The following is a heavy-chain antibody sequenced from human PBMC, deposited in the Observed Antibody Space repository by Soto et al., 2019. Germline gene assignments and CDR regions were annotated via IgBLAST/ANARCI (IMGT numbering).Heavy chain of an antibody. CDR1: GFTFSSYS. Sequence: EVQLVESGGGLVQPGGSLRLSCAASGFTFSSYSMNWVRQAPGKVLERVSYISSSSSTIYYADCVKGRFTISRDNAKNSLSPQMNSLRDEDTAVYYCASDRDRKGSFFDYGGKGTLVTVSS. CDR3: ASDRDRKGSFFDY. V-gene: IGHV3-48*02. J-gene: IGHJ4*02. CDR2: ISSSSSTI.